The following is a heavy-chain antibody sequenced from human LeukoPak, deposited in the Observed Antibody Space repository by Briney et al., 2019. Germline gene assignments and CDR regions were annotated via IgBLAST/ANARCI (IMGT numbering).Heavy chain of an antibody. Sequence: SETLSLTCTVSGGSISGFYWSWIPKPARKGLEWIARIYSSRNTNYYPSLKSRVTLSANATKNQFPLMLSSVTGADTAINYCARCLSKPVAGQYDFWGQGTVVTVSS. CDR3: ARCLSKPVAGQYDF. D-gene: IGHD6-19*01. CDR1: GGSISGFY. CDR2: IYSSRNT. J-gene: IGHJ4*01. V-gene: IGHV4-4*07.